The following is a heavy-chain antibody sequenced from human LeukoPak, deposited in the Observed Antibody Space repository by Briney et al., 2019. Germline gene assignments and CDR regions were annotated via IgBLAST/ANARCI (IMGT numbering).Heavy chain of an antibody. D-gene: IGHD3-3*01. J-gene: IGHJ4*02. CDR2: ISGSSSTI. Sequence: GGSLRLSCAASGFTFSSYAMSWVRQAPGKGLEWVSAISGSSSTIYYADSVKGRFTISRDNAKNSLYLQMNSLRAEDTAVYYCARDYDFWSGYLLFDYWGQGTLVTVSS. V-gene: IGHV3-48*01. CDR3: ARDYDFWSGYLLFDY. CDR1: GFTFSSYA.